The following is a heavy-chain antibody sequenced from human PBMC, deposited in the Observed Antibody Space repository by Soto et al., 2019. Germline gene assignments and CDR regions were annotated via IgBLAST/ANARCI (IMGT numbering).Heavy chain of an antibody. V-gene: IGHV3-23*01. Sequence: EVQLLESGGGLVKPGGSLRLSCAASGFTFSSYAMSWVRQATGKELEWCSGISGSGGSTYYADSVKGRFTISRDNSKNSLYLQRRSLSAEDTAVYYCAKAPRGSFRPKVFDYWGQGTLVTVSS. CDR3: AKAPRGSFRPKVFDY. CDR2: ISGSGGST. D-gene: IGHD3-16*02. J-gene: IGHJ4*02. CDR1: GFTFSSYA.